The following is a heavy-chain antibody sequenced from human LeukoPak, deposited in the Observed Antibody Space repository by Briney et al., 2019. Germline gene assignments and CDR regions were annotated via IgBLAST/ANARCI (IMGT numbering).Heavy chain of an antibody. J-gene: IGHJ4*02. CDR3: AREGWDQRDTAAFDY. Sequence: GESLKVSCKASGYTFTGHYMHWARQAPGQGLEWMGWINPNSGDTNSAQKFQGRVTMTRDTSISTVYMELSRLRPDDTAVYYCAREGWDQRDTAAFDYWGQGTLVTVSS. CDR1: GYTFTGHY. V-gene: IGHV1-2*02. D-gene: IGHD6-19*01. CDR2: INPNSGDT.